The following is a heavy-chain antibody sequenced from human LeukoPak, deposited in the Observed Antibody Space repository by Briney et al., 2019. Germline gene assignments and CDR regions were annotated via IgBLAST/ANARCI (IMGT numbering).Heavy chain of an antibody. V-gene: IGHV4-34*01. D-gene: IGHD2-15*01. Sequence: PSETLSLTCTVSGGSLSGFYCGWIRQSPGKGLEWIGEIDHSGDTKYNPSLKSRVTISVDTSKNQFSLKLSSVTAADTAVYYCARGVVAAPQTFDYWGQGTLVAVSS. CDR3: ARGVVAAPQTFDY. CDR2: IDHSGDT. J-gene: IGHJ4*02. CDR1: GGSLSGFY.